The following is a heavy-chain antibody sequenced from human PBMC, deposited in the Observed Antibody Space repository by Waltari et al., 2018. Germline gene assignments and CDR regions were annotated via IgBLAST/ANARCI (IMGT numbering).Heavy chain of an antibody. D-gene: IGHD6-13*01. CDR1: GFTFRNNW. J-gene: IGHJ4*02. Sequence: EVQLVESGGGLVQPGGSLRLSCAASGFTFRNNWITWVRQAPGKGLEWVANINQDGSEKYSVESVKGRFTISRDNAKNSLYLQLNSLRADDTAVYYCTRGGDDSSWYWRNWGQGTLVTVSS. V-gene: IGHV3-7*01. CDR3: TRGGDDSSWYWRN. CDR2: INQDGSEK.